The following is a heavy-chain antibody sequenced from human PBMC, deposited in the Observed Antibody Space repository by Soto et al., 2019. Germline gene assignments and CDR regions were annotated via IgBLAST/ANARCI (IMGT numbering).Heavy chain of an antibody. J-gene: IGHJ4*02. V-gene: IGHV4-31*03. D-gene: IGHD3-10*01. Sequence: TLSRTCPVSGDSVRSSGYYWSWVRQHPGRGLEWIGYIYYSGSTYYNPSLESRVTISLDSSNNQFSLELTSVTAADTAVYYCAREIGYYGSGSCVLDYWGPGMLVTVSS. CDR1: GDSVRSSGYY. CDR2: IYYSGST. CDR3: AREIGYYGSGSCVLDY.